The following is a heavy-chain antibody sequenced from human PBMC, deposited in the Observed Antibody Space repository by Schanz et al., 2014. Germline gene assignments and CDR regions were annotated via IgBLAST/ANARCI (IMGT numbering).Heavy chain of an antibody. V-gene: IGHV1-3*04. Sequence: QVQVVQSGAELKKPGASVKVSCKASEYSFTSYSMHWVRQAPGQRLEWMGWINTGSGDTKYSQNFQGRVTITRDTSASTAYMELSSLRSEDTAVYYCARDLPYCDGGKCYSDGFDIWGQGTLVTISS. CDR3: ARDLPYCDGGKCYSDGFDI. D-gene: IGHD2-21*01. CDR1: EYSFTSYS. J-gene: IGHJ3*02. CDR2: INTGSGDT.